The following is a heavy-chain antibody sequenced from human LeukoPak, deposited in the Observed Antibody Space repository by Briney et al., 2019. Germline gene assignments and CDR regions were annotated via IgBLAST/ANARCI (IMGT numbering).Heavy chain of an antibody. J-gene: IGHJ4*02. CDR2: INPNSGGT. CDR1: GYTFTGYY. Sequence: ASVKVSCKASGYTFTGYYMHWVRQAPGQGLEWMGWINPNSGGTNYAQKFQGRVTMTRDTSISTAYMELSRLRSDDTAVYYCARDGHRMYYYGGSDYHFDYWGQGTLVTVSS. D-gene: IGHD3-22*01. V-gene: IGHV1-2*02. CDR3: ARDGHRMYYYGGSDYHFDY.